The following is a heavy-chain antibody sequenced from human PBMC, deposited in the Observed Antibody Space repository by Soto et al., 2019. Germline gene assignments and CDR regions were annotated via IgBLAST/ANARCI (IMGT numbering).Heavy chain of an antibody. J-gene: IGHJ4*02. CDR1: GGSFSSYA. CDR2: VIPIFGTA. CDR3: ARGGSSGSSPPFDY. V-gene: IGHV1-69*01. Sequence: QVQLVPSGAEVKKPGPSVKVSCKASGGSFSSYAISWVRQAPGQGLEWMGGVIPIFGTANYAQKFKGRGTITADESTSAACMELSSLRSEDTAVYYCARGGSSGSSPPFDYWGQGTLVTVSS. D-gene: IGHD1-26*01.